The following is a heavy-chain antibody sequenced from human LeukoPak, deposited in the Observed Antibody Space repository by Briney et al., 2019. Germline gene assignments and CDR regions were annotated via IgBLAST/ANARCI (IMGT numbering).Heavy chain of an antibody. J-gene: IGHJ4*02. CDR3: ARGAGPDCSSTSCLVDDY. CDR1: GYTFTSYD. D-gene: IGHD2-2*01. V-gene: IGHV1-8*03. Sequence: ASVKVSYKASGYTFTSYDINWVRQATGQGLEWMGWMNPNSGNTGYAQKFQGRVTITRNTSISTAYMELSSLRSEDTAVYYCARGAGPDCSSTSCLVDDYWGQGTLVTVSS. CDR2: MNPNSGNT.